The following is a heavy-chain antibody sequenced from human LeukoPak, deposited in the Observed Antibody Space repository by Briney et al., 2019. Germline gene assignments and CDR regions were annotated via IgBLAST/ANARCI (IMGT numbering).Heavy chain of an antibody. J-gene: IGHJ4*02. D-gene: IGHD2-15*01. Sequence: GGSLRLSCAASGFTFSSYAMHWVRQAPGKGLEWVAVISYDGSNKYYADSVKGRFTISRDNSKNTLYLQMNSLRAEDMAVYYCARGVVVAATFDYWGQGTLVTVSS. V-gene: IGHV3-30-3*01. CDR3: ARGVVVAATFDY. CDR2: ISYDGSNK. CDR1: GFTFSSYA.